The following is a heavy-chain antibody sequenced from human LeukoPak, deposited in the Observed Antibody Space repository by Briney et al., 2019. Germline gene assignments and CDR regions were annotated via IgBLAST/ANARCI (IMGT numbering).Heavy chain of an antibody. D-gene: IGHD1-26*01. J-gene: IGHJ4*02. CDR1: GFTFDDYA. CDR3: AEDIGRSEDY. V-gene: IGHV3-9*01. Sequence: PGGSLRLSCAASGFTFDDYAMHWVRQAPGKGLEWVSGISWNSGSIGYADSVKGRFTISRDNAKNSLYLQMNSLRAEDTALYYCAEDIGRSEDYWGQGTLVTVSS. CDR2: ISWNSGSI.